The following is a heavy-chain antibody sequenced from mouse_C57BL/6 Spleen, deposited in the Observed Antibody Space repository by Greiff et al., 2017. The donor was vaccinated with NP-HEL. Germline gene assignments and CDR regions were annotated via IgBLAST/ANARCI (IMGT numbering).Heavy chain of an antibody. V-gene: IGHV3-6*01. J-gene: IGHJ2*01. D-gene: IGHD1-1*01. Sequence: ESGPGLVKPSQSLSLTCSVTGYSITSGYYWNWIRQFPGNKLEWMGYISYDGSNNYNPSLKNRISITRDTSKNQFFLKLNSVTTEDTATYYCAKGYYYGSSYGGFDYWGQGTTLTVSS. CDR2: ISYDGSN. CDR3: AKGYYYGSSYGGFDY. CDR1: GYSITSGYY.